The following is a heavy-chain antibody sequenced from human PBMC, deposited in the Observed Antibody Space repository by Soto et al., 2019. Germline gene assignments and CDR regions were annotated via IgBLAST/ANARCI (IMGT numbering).Heavy chain of an antibody. CDR2: ISLSSITI. CDR1: GFTFSSYN. J-gene: IGHJ6*03. V-gene: IGHV3-48*01. CDR3: ARDSRSYYYYMDL. Sequence: EVQLVESGGGLVQPGGSLRLSCAASGFTFSSYNMNWVRQAPGKGLEWISDISLSSITIFYADSVKGRFTISRDNAKNSLYLQMNSLRAEDTAVYYCARDSRSYYYYMDLWGKGTTVTVSS.